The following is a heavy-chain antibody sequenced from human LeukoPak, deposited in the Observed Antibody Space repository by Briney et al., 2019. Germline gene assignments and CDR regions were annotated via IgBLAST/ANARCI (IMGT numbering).Heavy chain of an antibody. D-gene: IGHD4-17*01. J-gene: IGHJ4*02. CDR1: GFTFSSYA. V-gene: IGHV3-30-3*01. Sequence: GGSLRLSCAASGFTFSSYAMHWVRQAPGKGLEWVAVISYDGSNKYYADSVKGRFTISGDNSKNTLYLQMNSLRAEDTAVYYCARDGGYGDYWGYFDYWGQGTLVTVSS. CDR2: ISYDGSNK. CDR3: ARDGGYGDYWGYFDY.